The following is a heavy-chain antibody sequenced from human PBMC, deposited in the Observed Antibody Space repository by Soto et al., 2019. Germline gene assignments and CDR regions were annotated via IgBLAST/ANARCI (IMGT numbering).Heavy chain of an antibody. J-gene: IGHJ5*02. D-gene: IGHD3-10*01. V-gene: IGHV3-74*01. CDR3: ARDGQFGELFDWFDP. Sequence: EVQLVESGGGLVQPGGSLRLSCAASGFTFSSYWMHWVRQAPGKGLVWVSRINSDGSSTSYADSVKGGFTISRDNAKNSLYLQMNSLRAEDTAVYYCARDGQFGELFDWFDPWGQGTLVTVSS. CDR2: INSDGSST. CDR1: GFTFSSYW.